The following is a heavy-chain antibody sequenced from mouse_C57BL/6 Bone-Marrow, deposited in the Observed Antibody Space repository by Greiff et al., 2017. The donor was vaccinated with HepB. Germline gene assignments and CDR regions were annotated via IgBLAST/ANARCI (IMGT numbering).Heavy chain of an antibody. CDR2: IYPRDGST. Sequence: VQLQESDAELVKPGASVKISCKVSGYTFTDHTIHWMKQRPEQGLEWIGYIYPRDGSTKYNEKFKGKATLTADKSSSTAYMQLNSLTSEDSAVYFCARRDYYGSRGFDYWGQGTTLTVSS. V-gene: IGHV1-78*01. J-gene: IGHJ2*01. D-gene: IGHD1-1*01. CDR1: GYTFTDHT. CDR3: ARRDYYGSRGFDY.